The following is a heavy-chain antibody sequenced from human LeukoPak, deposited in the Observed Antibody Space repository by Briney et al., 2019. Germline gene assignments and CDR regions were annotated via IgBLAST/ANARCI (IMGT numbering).Heavy chain of an antibody. CDR1: GGSISSGGYY. Sequence: SETLSLTCTVSGGSISSGGYYWSWIRQHPGKGLEWIGYIYYSGSTYYNPSLKSRVTISIDTSKNYFSLKLNSVIAADTAVYYCARDRPGSYWYFDLWGRGTLVTVSS. CDR2: IYYSGST. CDR3: ARDRPGSYWYFDL. J-gene: IGHJ2*01. D-gene: IGHD3-10*01. V-gene: IGHV4-61*03.